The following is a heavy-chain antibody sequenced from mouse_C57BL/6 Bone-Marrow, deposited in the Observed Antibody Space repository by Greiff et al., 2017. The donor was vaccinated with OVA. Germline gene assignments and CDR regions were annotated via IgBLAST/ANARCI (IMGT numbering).Heavy chain of an antibody. J-gene: IGHJ2*01. CDR3: TAYGNFDY. D-gene: IGHD2-1*01. Sequence: EVQLQQSGAELVRPGASVKLSCTASGFTITDDYMHWVKQRPEQGLEWIGWIDPENGDTDYASKFQGKATITADTSSNTAYLPLSSLTSEDPAVDYCTAYGNFDYWGQGTTLTVSS. CDR1: GFTITDDY. V-gene: IGHV14-4*01. CDR2: IDPENGDT.